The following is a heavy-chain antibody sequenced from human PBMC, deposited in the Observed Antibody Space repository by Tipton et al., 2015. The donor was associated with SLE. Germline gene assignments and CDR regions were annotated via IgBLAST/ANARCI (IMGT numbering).Heavy chain of an antibody. CDR1: GGSFSGYF. CDR3: AREPLEVREWFDL. D-gene: IGHD3-3*01. V-gene: IGHV4-34*01. J-gene: IGHJ2*01. CDR2: IYYSGST. Sequence: TLSLTCAVYGGSFSGYFWSWIRQLPDKGLEWIGSIYYSGSTYYNPSLKSRVTISVDTSKNQFSLKLSSVTAADTAVYYCAREPLEVREWFDLWGRGTLVTVSS.